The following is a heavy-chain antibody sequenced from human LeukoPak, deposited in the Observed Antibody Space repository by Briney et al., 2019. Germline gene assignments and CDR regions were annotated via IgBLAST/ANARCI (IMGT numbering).Heavy chain of an antibody. Sequence: ASVKVSCKASGYTFTKYYIHWVRQAPGQGLEWMGLINPGGDNTNYAQNFQGRVTMTRDMSTSTVYMELSTLRSEDTAVYYCARDAVASTPYYYYYYMDVWGKGTTVTVSS. CDR1: GYTFTKYY. V-gene: IGHV1-46*01. CDR2: INPGGDNT. CDR3: ARDAVASTPYYYYYYMDV. J-gene: IGHJ6*03. D-gene: IGHD2-21*01.